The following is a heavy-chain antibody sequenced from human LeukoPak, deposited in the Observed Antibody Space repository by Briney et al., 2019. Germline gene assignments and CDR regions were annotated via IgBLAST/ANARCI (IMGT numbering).Heavy chain of an antibody. D-gene: IGHD5-12*01. CDR3: ARDRGARVATGYGMDV. Sequence: GGSLRLSCAASGFTFSSYAMSWVLQAPGKGLEWVSSISSSSGYIYYADSVKGRFTISRDNAKNSLYLQMNSLRAEDTAVYYCARDRGARVATGYGMDVWGQGTTVTVSS. CDR1: GFTFSSYA. V-gene: IGHV3-21*01. J-gene: IGHJ6*02. CDR2: ISSSSGYI.